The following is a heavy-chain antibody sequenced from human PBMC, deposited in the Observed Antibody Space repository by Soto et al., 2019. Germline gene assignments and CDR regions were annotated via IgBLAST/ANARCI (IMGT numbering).Heavy chain of an antibody. CDR2: IVVGSGKT. D-gene: IGHD2-2*01. CDR1: GFTYTSSA. CDR3: AALYCSSTSCSADYYYYGMDV. V-gene: IGHV1-58*01. J-gene: IGHJ6*02. Sequence: KQLVQSGPEVKKPGTSVKVSCKASGFTYTSSAVQWVRQTRGQRPEWIGWIVVGSGKTHYAQKFQDRVSITWDMSTSSAYMELSSLRSEDTAVYYCAALYCSSTSCSADYYYYGMDVWGQGTTVTVSS.